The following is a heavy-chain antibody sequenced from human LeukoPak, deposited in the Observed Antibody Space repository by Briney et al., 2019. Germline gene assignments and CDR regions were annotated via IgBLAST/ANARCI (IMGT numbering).Heavy chain of an antibody. CDR1: GFTFDDYG. V-gene: IGHV3-20*04. Sequence: GGSLRLSCAASGFTFDDYGMSWVRQAPGKGLEWVSGINWNGGSTGYADSVKGRFTTSRDNSKNTLYLQMNSLRAEDTAVYYCAKDQGFYGSGSYKEYFQYWGQGTLVTVSS. CDR3: AKDQGFYGSGSYKEYFQY. CDR2: INWNGGST. J-gene: IGHJ1*01. D-gene: IGHD3-10*01.